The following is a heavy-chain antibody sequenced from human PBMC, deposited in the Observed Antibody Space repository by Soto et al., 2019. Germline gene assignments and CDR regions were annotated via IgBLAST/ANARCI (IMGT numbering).Heavy chain of an antibody. CDR2: IYYSGST. D-gene: IGHD6-19*01. Sequence: SETLSLTCTVPGGSVSSTSYYWGWIRQPPGKGLEWIGSIYYSGSTYYNPSLKSRVTISVDTSKNQFSLKLSSVTAADTAVYYCARIVGIRNSIGQRYYFDYWGQGTLVTVSS. CDR1: GGSVSSTSYY. V-gene: IGHV4-39*01. CDR3: ARIVGIRNSIGQRYYFDY. J-gene: IGHJ4*02.